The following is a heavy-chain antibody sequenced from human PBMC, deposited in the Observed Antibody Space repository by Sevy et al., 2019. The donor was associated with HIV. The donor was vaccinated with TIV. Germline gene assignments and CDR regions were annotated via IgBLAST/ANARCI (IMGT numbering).Heavy chain of an antibody. D-gene: IGHD6-13*01. CDR1: GFIFSSYV. Sequence: GESLKISCAASGFIFSSYVMSWVRQAPGKGLEWVSTISGSGGSTYYADSVKGRFTISRDNSKNTLDLQMNSLRAEDTAVYYCEAIATAGRDYWGQGTLVTVSS. CDR3: EAIATAGRDY. V-gene: IGHV3-23*01. CDR2: ISGSGGST. J-gene: IGHJ4*02.